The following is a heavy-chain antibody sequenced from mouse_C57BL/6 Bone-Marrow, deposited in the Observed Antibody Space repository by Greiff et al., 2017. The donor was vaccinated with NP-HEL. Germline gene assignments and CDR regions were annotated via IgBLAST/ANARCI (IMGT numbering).Heavy chain of an antibody. V-gene: IGHV1-52*01. D-gene: IGHD1-1*01. Sequence: VQLQESGAELVRPGSSVKLSCKASGYTFTSYWMHWVKQRPIQGLEWIGNIDPSDSETHYNQKFKDKATLTVDKSSSTAYMQLSRLTSEDSAVYYCARYRVCYGSSYPFAYGGRGTLITVSA. CDR3: ARYRVCYGSSYPFAY. J-gene: IGHJ3*01. CDR1: GYTFTSYW. CDR2: IDPSDSET.